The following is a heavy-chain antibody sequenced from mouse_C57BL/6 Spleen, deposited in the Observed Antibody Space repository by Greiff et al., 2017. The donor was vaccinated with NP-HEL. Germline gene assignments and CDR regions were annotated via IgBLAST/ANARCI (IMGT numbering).Heavy chain of an antibody. Sequence: QVQLKQSGTELVKPGASVKLSCKASGYTFTSYWMHWVKQRPGQGLEWIGNINPSNGGTNYNEKFKSKATLTVDKSSSTAYMQLSSLTSEDSAVYYCARAYYYGSSYEDYYAMDYWGQGTSVTVSS. CDR3: ARAYYYGSSYEDYYAMDY. CDR1: GYTFTSYW. J-gene: IGHJ4*01. CDR2: INPSNGGT. D-gene: IGHD1-1*01. V-gene: IGHV1-53*01.